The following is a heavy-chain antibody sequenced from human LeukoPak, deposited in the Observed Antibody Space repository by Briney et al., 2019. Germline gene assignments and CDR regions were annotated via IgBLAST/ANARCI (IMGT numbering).Heavy chain of an antibody. Sequence: PGGSLRLSCAASGFTFSSYSMNWVRQAPGKGLEWVSSISSSSSYIYYADSVKGRFTISRDNAKNSLYLQMNSLRAEDTAVYYCARDQDDITIFDYWGQGTLVTVSS. J-gene: IGHJ4*02. CDR2: ISSSSSYI. V-gene: IGHV3-21*01. CDR1: GFTFSSYS. CDR3: ARDQDDITIFDY. D-gene: IGHD3-9*01.